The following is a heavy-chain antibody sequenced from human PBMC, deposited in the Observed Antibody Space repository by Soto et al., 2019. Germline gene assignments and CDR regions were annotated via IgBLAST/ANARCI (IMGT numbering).Heavy chain of an antibody. J-gene: IGHJ5*02. V-gene: IGHV4-34*01. D-gene: IGHD2-2*01. CDR2: INHSGRT. CDR3: ARGRRKLGYCSSTSCPPWFDP. Sequence: QVQLQQWGAGLLKPSETLSLTCTVYGGSFSGYYWSWIRQPPGKGLEWIGEINHSGRTNYNPSLKRRVTISVDTSKNQFSLKLSSVTAADTAVYYCARGRRKLGYCSSTSCPPWFDPWGQGTLVTVSS. CDR1: GGSFSGYY.